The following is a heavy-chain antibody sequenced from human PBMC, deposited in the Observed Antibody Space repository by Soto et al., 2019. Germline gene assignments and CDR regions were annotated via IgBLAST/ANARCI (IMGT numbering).Heavy chain of an antibody. Sequence: QVQLEQSGAEVKKPGSSVKVSCKASGGSFSNAAISWVRQAPGQGLEWMGGIMPIFRTPDYAQKFQGRVTXTXDXXTSTAYMELSGLRSDDTAIYYWARDKDRLQLGGNYYYILDVWGQGTTVTVSS. CDR3: ARDKDRLQLGGNYYYILDV. CDR1: GGSFSNAA. J-gene: IGHJ6*02. CDR2: IMPIFRTP. V-gene: IGHV1-69*05. D-gene: IGHD5-12*01.